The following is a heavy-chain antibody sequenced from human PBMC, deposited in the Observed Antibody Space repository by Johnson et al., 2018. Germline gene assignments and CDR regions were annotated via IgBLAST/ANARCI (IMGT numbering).Heavy chain of an antibody. CDR2: TRNKANSYTT. CDR1: GFTFSSYA. J-gene: IGHJ6*02. CDR3: GSGIGGFMDV. D-gene: IGHD1-26*01. V-gene: IGHV3-72*01. Sequence: EVQLVESGGGVVQPGRSLRLSCAASGFTFSSYAMHWVRQAPGKGLEWVGRTRNKANSYTTEYAASVKGRFTISRDDSRNSLYQQMNGLKTEDTAVYYCGSGIGGFMDVWGQGTTVTVSS.